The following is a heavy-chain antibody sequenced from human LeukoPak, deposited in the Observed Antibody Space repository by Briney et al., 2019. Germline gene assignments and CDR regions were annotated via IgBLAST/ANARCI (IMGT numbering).Heavy chain of an antibody. CDR2: IIPIFGTA. J-gene: IGHJ4*02. V-gene: IGHV1-69*13. D-gene: IGHD1-26*01. CDR1: GGTFSSYA. CDR3: ARDRDSGSYQN. Sequence: RASVKVSCKASGGTFSSYAISWVRQAPGQGLEWMGGIIPIFGTANYAQKFQGRVTITADESTSTAYMELSSLRSEDTAVYYCARDRDSGSYQNWGQGTLVTVSS.